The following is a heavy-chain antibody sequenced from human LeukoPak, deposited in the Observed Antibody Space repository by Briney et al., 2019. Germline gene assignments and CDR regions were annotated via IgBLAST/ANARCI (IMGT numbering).Heavy chain of an antibody. V-gene: IGHV3-23*01. Sequence: GGSLRLSCAASGFTFSSYAMSWVRQAPGKGLEWVSAISGSGGSTYYADSVKGRFTISRDNSKNTLYLQMNSLRAEGTAVYYCAKKVYYYDSSGYADWGQGTLVTVSS. CDR1: GFTFSSYA. D-gene: IGHD3-22*01. CDR2: ISGSGGST. J-gene: IGHJ4*02. CDR3: AKKVYYYDSSGYAD.